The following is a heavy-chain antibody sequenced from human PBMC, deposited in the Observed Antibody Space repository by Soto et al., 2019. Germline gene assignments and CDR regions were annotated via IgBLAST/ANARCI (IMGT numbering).Heavy chain of an antibody. CDR2: ISWNSGSI. Sequence: GGSLRLSCAASGFTFDDYAMHWVRQAPGKGLEWVSGISWNSGSIGYADSVKGRFTISRDNAKNSLYLQMNSLRAEDTALYYCAKDIRWQLPLSGAFDIWGQGTTVTVSS. J-gene: IGHJ3*02. V-gene: IGHV3-9*01. CDR1: GFTFDDYA. CDR3: AKDIRWQLPLSGAFDI. D-gene: IGHD2-15*01.